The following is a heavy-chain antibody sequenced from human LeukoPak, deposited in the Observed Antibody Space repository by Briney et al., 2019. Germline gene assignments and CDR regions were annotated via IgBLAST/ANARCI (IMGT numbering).Heavy chain of an antibody. J-gene: IGHJ4*02. D-gene: IGHD5-18*01. CDR1: GFTFSSYE. V-gene: IGHV3-48*03. CDR3: ARVGYSYGLDYFDY. Sequence: PGGSLRLSCGAPGFTFSSYEMNWGRQAPGKGLEWVSYISSSGSTIYYSDSVKGRFTISRDNAKNSLYLQMNSLRAEDTAVYYCARVGYSYGLDYFDYWGQGNLVTVSS. CDR2: ISSSGSTI.